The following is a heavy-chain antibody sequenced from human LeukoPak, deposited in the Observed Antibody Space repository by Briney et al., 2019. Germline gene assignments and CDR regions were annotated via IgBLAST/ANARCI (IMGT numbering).Heavy chain of an antibody. Sequence: PGGSLRLSCAASGFTFSSYGMHWVRQAPGKGLEWVAFIRYDGSNKYCADSVKGRFTISRDNSKNTLYLQMNSLRAEDTAVYYCAKDRSRIAVAGDYWGQGTLVTVSS. J-gene: IGHJ4*02. CDR2: IRYDGSNK. CDR3: AKDRSRIAVAGDY. V-gene: IGHV3-30*02. CDR1: GFTFSSYG. D-gene: IGHD6-19*01.